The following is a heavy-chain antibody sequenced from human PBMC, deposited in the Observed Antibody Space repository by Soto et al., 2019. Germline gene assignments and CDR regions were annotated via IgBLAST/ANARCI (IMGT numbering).Heavy chain of an antibody. CDR3: ARIDYDYIWGSEPHDAYDI. V-gene: IGHV1-69*02. CDR2: IIPILGIA. D-gene: IGHD3-16*01. CDR1: GGTFSSYT. Sequence: QVQLVQSGAEVKKPGSSVKVSCKASGGTFSSYTISWVRQAPGQGLEWMGRIIPILGIANYAQKFQGRVTITADKSTSTAYMELSSLRSEDTAVYYCARIDYDYIWGSEPHDAYDIWGQGTMVTVSS. J-gene: IGHJ3*02.